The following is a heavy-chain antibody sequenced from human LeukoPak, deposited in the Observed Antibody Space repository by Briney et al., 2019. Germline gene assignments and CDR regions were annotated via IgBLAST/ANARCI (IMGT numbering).Heavy chain of an antibody. Sequence: PGGSLRLSCAASGFTFSTYSMNWVRQAPGKGLEWVSSIATSSDYIYYAGSLKGRFTISRDNAKNSLYLHMNSLRPDDTAVYYCARGRSVTILRGVAISDGFDIWGQGTKVTVS. CDR3: ARGRSVTILRGVAISDGFDI. V-gene: IGHV3-21*06. CDR2: IATSSDYI. CDR1: GFTFSTYS. J-gene: IGHJ3*02. D-gene: IGHD3-10*01.